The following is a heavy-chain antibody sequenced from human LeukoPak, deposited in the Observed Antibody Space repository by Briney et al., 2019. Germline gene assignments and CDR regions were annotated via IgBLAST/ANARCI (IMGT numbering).Heavy chain of an antibody. J-gene: IGHJ4*02. CDR3: AREGDGSCFDY. CDR2: ISYDGSNK. V-gene: IGHV3-30-3*01. Sequence: GGSLRLSCAASGFTFTNYWMHWVRQTPGKGLEWVALISYDGSNKYYADSVKGRFTISRDNSKNTLYLQMNSLRAEDTAVYYCAREGDGSCFDYWGQGTLVTVSS. CDR1: GFTFTNYW. D-gene: IGHD2-15*01.